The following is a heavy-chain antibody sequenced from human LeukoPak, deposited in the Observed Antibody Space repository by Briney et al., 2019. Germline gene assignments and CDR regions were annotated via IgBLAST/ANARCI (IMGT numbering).Heavy chain of an antibody. Sequence: ASVKVSCKASGGTFTSYYMHWVRQAPGQGLEWMGIINPSGGSTSYAQKFQGRVTMTRDMSTSTVYMELSNLRSEDTAVYYCARMYSNYVFDYWGQGTLVTVSS. CDR1: GGTFTSYY. CDR3: ARMYSNYVFDY. D-gene: IGHD4-11*01. J-gene: IGHJ4*02. CDR2: INPSGGST. V-gene: IGHV1-46*01.